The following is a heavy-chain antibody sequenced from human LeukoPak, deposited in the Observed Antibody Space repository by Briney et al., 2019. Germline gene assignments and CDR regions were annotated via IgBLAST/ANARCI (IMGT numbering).Heavy chain of an antibody. V-gene: IGHV3-53*01. J-gene: IGHJ4*02. Sequence: GGSLRLSCAVSGFTVSSNYMSWVRQAPGKGLEWVSVIYSGGSTYHADSVKGRFTISRDNSKNTLYLQMNSLRAEDTAVYYCARGTTMVRVLDYWGQGTLVTVSS. CDR3: ARGTTMVRVLDY. D-gene: IGHD3-10*01. CDR2: IYSGGST. CDR1: GFTVSSNY.